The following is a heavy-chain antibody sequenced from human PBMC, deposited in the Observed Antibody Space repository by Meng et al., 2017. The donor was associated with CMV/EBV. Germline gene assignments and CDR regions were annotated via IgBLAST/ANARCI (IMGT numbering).Heavy chain of an antibody. CDR2: ISGSGGST. V-gene: IGHV3-23*01. CDR3: AKDFFWDIVVVPSTGGAFDI. Sequence: GESLKISCAASGFTFSSYAMGWVRQAPGKGLEWVSAISGSGGSTYYADSVKGRFTISRDNSKNTLYLQMNSLRAEDTAVCYCAKDFFWDIVVVPSTGGAFDIWGQGTMVTVSS. CDR1: GFTFSSYA. D-gene: IGHD2-2*01. J-gene: IGHJ3*02.